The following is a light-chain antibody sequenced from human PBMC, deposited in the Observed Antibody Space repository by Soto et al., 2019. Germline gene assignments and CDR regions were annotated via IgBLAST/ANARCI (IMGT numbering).Light chain of an antibody. J-gene: IGKJ4*01. CDR2: KAS. Sequence: DIQMTQSPSTLSASVGDRVTITCRASQSISNWLAWYQQKPGKAPNLLIYKASSLESGVPSRFSGSGSRTEFTLTISSLQTDDFATYYCQQYNTYPLTFGGGTKVEIK. CDR1: QSISNW. CDR3: QQYNTYPLT. V-gene: IGKV1-5*03.